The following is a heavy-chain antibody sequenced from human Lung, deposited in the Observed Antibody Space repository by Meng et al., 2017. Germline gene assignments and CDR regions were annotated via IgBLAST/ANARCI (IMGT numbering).Heavy chain of an antibody. CDR3: ARDEDISAAGKLFGDY. CDR2: IDPKNGDT. J-gene: IGHJ4*02. CDR1: GYNFPDYY. D-gene: IGHD6-13*01. V-gene: IGHV1-2*06. Sequence: VLLGRSGAEGKKPGAPVKGSCNPSGYNFPDYYIHWVRQAPGQGLEWMGRIDPKNGDTHYAQKFQGRVTMTGDTSISTAYMDLSGLRSDDTAVYYCARDEDISAAGKLFGDYWGQGTLVTVSS.